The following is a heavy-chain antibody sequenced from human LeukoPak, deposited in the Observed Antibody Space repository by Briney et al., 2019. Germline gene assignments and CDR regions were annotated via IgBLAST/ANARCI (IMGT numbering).Heavy chain of an antibody. D-gene: IGHD3-9*01. CDR2: IYYSGST. V-gene: IGHV4-59*01. CDR1: GGSISSYY. CDR3: ARALRYFDWFPSYYYYGMDV. Sequence: PSETLSLTCTVSGGSISSYYWSWIRQPPGKGLEWIGYIYYSGSTNYSPSLKSRVTISVDTSKNQFSLKLSSVTAADTAVYYCARALRYFDWFPSYYYYGMDVWGQGTTVTVSS. J-gene: IGHJ6*02.